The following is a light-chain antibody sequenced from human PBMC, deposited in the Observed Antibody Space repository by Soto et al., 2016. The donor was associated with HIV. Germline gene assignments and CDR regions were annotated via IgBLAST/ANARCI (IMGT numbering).Light chain of an antibody. CDR3: QVWDNTRDHWV. CDR1: NIGSKV. CDR2: DDS. J-gene: IGLJ3*02. Sequence: SYVLTQPPSVSVAPGKTARITCGENNIGSKVVHWYQQKPGQAPVLVVYDDSDRPSGTPERFSGSNSGNTATLTIIRVEAGDEADYYCQVWDNTRDHWVFGGGTKLTVL. V-gene: IGLV3-21*03.